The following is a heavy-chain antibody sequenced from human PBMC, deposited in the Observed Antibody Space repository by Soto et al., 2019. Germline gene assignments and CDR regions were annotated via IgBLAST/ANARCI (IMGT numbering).Heavy chain of an antibody. J-gene: IGHJ5*02. CDR3: ARTSSPPLPGRGSAP. CDR1: GGTFSSYA. Sequence: QVQLVQSGAEVKKPGSSVKVSCKASGGTFSSYAISWVRQAPGQGLEWMGGIIPIFGTANYAQKFQGRVRITGDKSRSTAYRELRSLKSGNGAVYYGARTSSPPLPGRGSAPGGKGPLVTV. CDR2: IIPIFGTA. V-gene: IGHV1-69*06. D-gene: IGHD2-2*01.